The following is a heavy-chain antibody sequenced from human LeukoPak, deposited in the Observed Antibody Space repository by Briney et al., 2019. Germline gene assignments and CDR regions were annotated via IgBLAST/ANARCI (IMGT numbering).Heavy chain of an antibody. CDR1: GGSISSGGYS. D-gene: IGHD6-19*01. CDR2: IYYSGST. V-gene: IGHV4-30-4*07. CDR3: ARHVRAVAGTRILYYFDY. Sequence: SETLSLTCAVSGGSISSGGYSWSWIRQPPGKGLEWIGYIYYSGSTYYNPSLKSRVTISVDTSKNQFSLKLSSVTAADTAAYYCARHVRAVAGTRILYYFDYWGQGTLVTVSS. J-gene: IGHJ4*02.